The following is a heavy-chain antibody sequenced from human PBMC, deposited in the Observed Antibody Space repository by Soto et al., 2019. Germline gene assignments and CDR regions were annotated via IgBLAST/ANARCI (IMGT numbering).Heavy chain of an antibody. Sequence: PSETLSLTCTFSGSSIIGYYWTWIRQSPERGLEWIGYIYYSGSTNYNPSLKSRVTISVDTSKNQFSLKLSSVTAADTAVYYCARGWRAGYYDSSGYYFDYWGQGTLVTVSS. CDR2: IYYSGST. CDR3: ARGWRAGYYDSSGYYFDY. J-gene: IGHJ4*02. D-gene: IGHD3-22*01. CDR1: GSSIIGYY. V-gene: IGHV4-59*01.